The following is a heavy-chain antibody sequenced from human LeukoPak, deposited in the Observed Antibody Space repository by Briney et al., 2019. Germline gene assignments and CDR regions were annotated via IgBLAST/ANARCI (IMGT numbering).Heavy chain of an antibody. Sequence: PSETLSLTCTVSGGSTSSYYWSWIRQPPGKGLEWIGYIYYSGSTNYNPSLKSRVTISVDTSKNQFSLKLSSVTAADTAVYYCARAGIGGSGSYYWEYYFDYWGQGTLVTVSS. D-gene: IGHD3-10*01. J-gene: IGHJ4*02. V-gene: IGHV4-59*01. CDR3: ARAGIGGSGSYYWEYYFDY. CDR2: IYYSGST. CDR1: GGSTSSYY.